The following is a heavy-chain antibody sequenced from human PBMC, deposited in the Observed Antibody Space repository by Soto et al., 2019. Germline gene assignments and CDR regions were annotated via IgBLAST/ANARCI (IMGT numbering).Heavy chain of an antibody. V-gene: IGHV3-30*18. D-gene: IGHD3-10*01. CDR3: AKGEVRGIIPSYFDY. CDR2: ISNDGSNE. Sequence: LRLSCAGSGFTFRWFGMNWVRQAPGKVLEWVARISNDGSNEYYVDSVKGRFTISRDNSKNTLYLQMDSLRAEDTAVYYCAKGEVRGIIPSYFDYWGLGTLVTVSS. J-gene: IGHJ4*02. CDR1: GFTFRWFG.